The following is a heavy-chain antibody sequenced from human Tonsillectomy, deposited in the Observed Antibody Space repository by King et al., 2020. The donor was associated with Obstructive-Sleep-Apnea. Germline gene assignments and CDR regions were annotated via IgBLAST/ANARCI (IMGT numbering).Heavy chain of an antibody. V-gene: IGHV4-4*07. CDR3: ARVGKTIYYYYGMDV. Sequence: QLQESGPGLVEPSETLSLTCTVSGASVNSFYWSWIRQPAGEGLEWIGRIYTSGSTDYNPSLQSRVTMSVDTSKNQFSLKLTSVTAADTAVYYCARVGKTIYYYYGMDVWGQGTTVTVSS. J-gene: IGHJ6*02. CDR1: GASVNSFY. D-gene: IGHD1-7*01. CDR2: IYTSGST.